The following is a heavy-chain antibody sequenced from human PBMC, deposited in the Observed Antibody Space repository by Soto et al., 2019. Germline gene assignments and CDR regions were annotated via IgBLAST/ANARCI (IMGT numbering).Heavy chain of an antibody. Sequence: QVQLVQSGAEVKKPGSSVKVSCKASGGTFSSYAISWVGQAPGQGLEWMGGVIPIFGTANYAQKFQGRVTITADESTSTAYMELSSLRSEDTAVYYCAEKGNSRDGYKSLYYYGMDVWGQGTTVTVSS. J-gene: IGHJ6*02. CDR1: GGTFSSYA. V-gene: IGHV1-69*01. CDR3: AEKGNSRDGYKSLYYYGMDV. D-gene: IGHD3-22*01. CDR2: VIPIFGTA.